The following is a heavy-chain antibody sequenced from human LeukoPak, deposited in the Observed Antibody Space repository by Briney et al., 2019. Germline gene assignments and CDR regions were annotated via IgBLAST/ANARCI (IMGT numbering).Heavy chain of an antibody. D-gene: IGHD5-12*01. Sequence: GGSLRLSCAASGFTFSSYGMHWVRQAPGKGLEWVAFIRYDGSNRYYADSVKGRFTISRDNSKNTLHLQMNSLRAEDTAVYYCGSGYNWFDPWGQGTLVTVSS. CDR1: GFTFSSYG. V-gene: IGHV3-30*02. CDR3: GSGYNWFDP. CDR2: IRYDGSNR. J-gene: IGHJ5*02.